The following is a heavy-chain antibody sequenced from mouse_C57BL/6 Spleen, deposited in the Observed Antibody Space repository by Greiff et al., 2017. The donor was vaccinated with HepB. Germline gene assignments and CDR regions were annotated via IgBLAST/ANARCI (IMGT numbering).Heavy chain of an antibody. CDR1: GFTFSDYY. D-gene: IGHD2-4*01. J-gene: IGHJ4*01. CDR3: ARYDYDEGAMDY. V-gene: IGHV5-16*01. CDR2: INYDGSST. Sequence: EVMLVESEGGLVQPGSSMKLSCTASGFTFSDYYMAWVRQVPEKGLEWVANINYDGSSTYYLDSLKSRFIISRDNAKNILYLQMSSLKSEDTATYYCARYDYDEGAMDYWGQGTSVTVSS.